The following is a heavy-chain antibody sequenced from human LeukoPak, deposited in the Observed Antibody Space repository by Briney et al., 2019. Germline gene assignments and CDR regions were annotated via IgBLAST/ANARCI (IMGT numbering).Heavy chain of an antibody. CDR3: ARDRERVVATMGYY. D-gene: IGHD5-12*01. Sequence: ASVKVSCKASGYTFTSYGISWVRQAPGQGLEWMGWISAYNGNTDYAQKLQGRVTMTTDTSTSTAYMELRSLRSDDTAVYYCARDRERVVATMGYYWGQGTLVTVSS. V-gene: IGHV1-18*01. J-gene: IGHJ4*02. CDR2: ISAYNGNT. CDR1: GYTFTSYG.